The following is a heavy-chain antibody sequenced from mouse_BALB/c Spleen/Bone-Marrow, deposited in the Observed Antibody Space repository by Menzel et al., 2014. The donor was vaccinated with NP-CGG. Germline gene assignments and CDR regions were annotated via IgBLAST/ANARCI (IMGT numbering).Heavy chain of an antibody. Sequence: QVQLQQPGAELVKPGASVKLSCKASGYTFTSYYMYWVKQRPGQGLEWIGEINPSNGGTNFNEKFKSKDTLTVDKSSSTAYMQLSSLTSEDSAVYYCTRSYYGNYFDVWGAGTTVTVSS. CDR3: TRSYYGNYFDV. J-gene: IGHJ1*01. D-gene: IGHD2-1*01. CDR2: INPSNGGT. CDR1: GYTFTSYY. V-gene: IGHV1S81*02.